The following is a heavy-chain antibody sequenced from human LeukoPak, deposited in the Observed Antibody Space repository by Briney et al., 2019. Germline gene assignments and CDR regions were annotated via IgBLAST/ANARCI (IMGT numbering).Heavy chain of an antibody. CDR3: AREAVAGTGIDY. CDR1: GGSISSYY. D-gene: IGHD6-19*01. CDR2: IYSTGST. V-gene: IGHV4-59*01. Sequence: PSETLSLTCTVSGGSISSYYWSWIRQPPGKGLEWLGYIYSTGSTNYNPSLRSRVTISVDTSKNQLSLRLRSVTAADTAVYYCAREAVAGTGIDYWGQGTLVTVSS. J-gene: IGHJ4*02.